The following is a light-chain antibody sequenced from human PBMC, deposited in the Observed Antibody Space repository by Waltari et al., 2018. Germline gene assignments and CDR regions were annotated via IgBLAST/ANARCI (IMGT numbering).Light chain of an antibody. J-gene: IGLJ2*01. Sequence: QSALTQPASVSGSPGQSITITCTGTSHAIGGYNYVSWYQQHPGKVPKLMIFDVSYRPSGISDRFSGSKSGNTASLTISGLQAEDEADYYCSSYTSSSTFVVFGGGTKLTVL. V-gene: IGLV2-14*03. CDR3: SSYTSSSTFVV. CDR2: DVS. CDR1: SHAIGGYNY.